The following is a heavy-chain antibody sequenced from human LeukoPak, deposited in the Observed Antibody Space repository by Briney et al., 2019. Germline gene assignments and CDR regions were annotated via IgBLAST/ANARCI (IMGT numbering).Heavy chain of an antibody. V-gene: IGHV3-30*04. CDR3: AREVSDAFDI. Sequence: PGVSLRLSCVASGFTFSTNAIHWVRQAPGKGLEWVADAVKGRFTISRDISKNTLYLQMNSLRGEDTAVYYCAREVSDAFDIWGQGTMVTVSS. CDR1: GFTFSTNA. J-gene: IGHJ3*02. D-gene: IGHD4-11*01.